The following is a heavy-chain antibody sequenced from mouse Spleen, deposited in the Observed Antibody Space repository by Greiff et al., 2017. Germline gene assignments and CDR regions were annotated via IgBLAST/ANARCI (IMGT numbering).Heavy chain of an antibody. CDR1: GFSLTSYG. D-gene: IGHD1-1*01. CDR2: IWRGGST. CDR3: AKDTTVDYAMDY. V-gene: IGHV2-5-1*01. Sequence: VKLMESGPSLVQPSQSLSITCTVSGFSLTSYGVHWVRQSPGKGLEWLGVIWRGGSTDYNAAFMSRLSITKDNSKSQVFFKMNSLQADDTAIYYCAKDTTVDYAMDYWGQGTSVTVSS. J-gene: IGHJ4*01.